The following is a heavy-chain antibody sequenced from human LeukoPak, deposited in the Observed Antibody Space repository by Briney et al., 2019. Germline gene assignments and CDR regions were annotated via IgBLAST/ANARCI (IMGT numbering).Heavy chain of an antibody. V-gene: IGHV4-39*07. CDR1: GGSISSSLYY. J-gene: IGHJ4*02. D-gene: IGHD6-13*01. CDR2: VYYSGST. Sequence: PSETLSLTCSVSGGSISSSLYYWGWIRQPPGKGLEWIGNVYYSGSTYYNPPLKSRVTISVDTSKNQFSLKLSSVTAADTAVYYCARNDAAAGYDYWGQGTLVTVSS. CDR3: ARNDAAAGYDY.